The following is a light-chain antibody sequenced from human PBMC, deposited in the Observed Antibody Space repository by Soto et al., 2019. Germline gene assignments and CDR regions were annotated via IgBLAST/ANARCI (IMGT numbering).Light chain of an antibody. CDR3: SSYTSSNTLAV. Sequence: QSVLTQPASVSGSPGQSITISCTGTSSDVGGYDYVSWYQQHPGKAPKLMIHDVSNRPSGVSNRFAGSKSGNTASLTISGLQAEDEADYYCSSYTSSNTLAVFGGGTKLTVL. CDR1: SSDVGGYDY. CDR2: DVS. V-gene: IGLV2-14*01. J-gene: IGLJ3*02.